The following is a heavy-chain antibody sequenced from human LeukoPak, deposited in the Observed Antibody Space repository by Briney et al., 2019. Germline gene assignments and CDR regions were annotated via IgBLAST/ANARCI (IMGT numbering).Heavy chain of an antibody. J-gene: IGHJ3*02. D-gene: IGHD3-10*01. V-gene: IGHV3-9*01. CDR1: GFTFGDYA. Sequence: PGRSLRLSCAASGFTFGDYAMHWVRQAPGKGLEWVSRIGWNSGSIAYADSVKGRFTISRDNAKNSLYLQMNSLRPEDTALYYCAKDIGRWFGEFDAFDIWGQGTMVTVSS. CDR2: IGWNSGSI. CDR3: AKDIGRWFGEFDAFDI.